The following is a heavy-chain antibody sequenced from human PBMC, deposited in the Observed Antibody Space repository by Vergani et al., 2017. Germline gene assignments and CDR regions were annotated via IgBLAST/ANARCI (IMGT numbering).Heavy chain of an antibody. CDR3: ARVMDYGDYNHP. J-gene: IGHJ5*02. V-gene: IGHV4-34*01. CDR1: GGSFSGYY. Sequence: QVQLQQWGAGLLKPSETLSLTCAVYGGSFSGYYWSWIRQPPGKGLEWIGEINHSGSTNYNPSLKSRVTISVDTSKNQFSLKLSSVTAADTAVYYCARVMDYGDYNHPWGQGTLVTVSS. D-gene: IGHD4-17*01. CDR2: INHSGST.